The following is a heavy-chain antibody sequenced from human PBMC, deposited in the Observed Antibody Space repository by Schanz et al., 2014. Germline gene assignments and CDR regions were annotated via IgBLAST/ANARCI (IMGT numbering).Heavy chain of an antibody. D-gene: IGHD3-3*02. CDR2: ISSGGRNI. J-gene: IGHJ4*02. Sequence: EVQLVESGGGLVKPGESLRLSCAASGFIFSAYTMNWVRQAPGKGLEWVSSISSGGRNISYADSLQGRFTISRDNARNSLYRQLNSLRVEDSGVYFCAQTRGTFMVPIDNWGQGVRGIVSS. V-gene: IGHV3-21*01. CDR3: AQTRGTFMVPIDN. CDR1: GFIFSAYT.